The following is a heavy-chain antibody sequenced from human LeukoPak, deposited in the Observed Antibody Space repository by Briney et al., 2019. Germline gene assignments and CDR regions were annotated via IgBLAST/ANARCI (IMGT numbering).Heavy chain of an antibody. Sequence: GGSLRLSCAASGFTFSSYAMSWVRQAPGKGLEWVSAISGSGGSTYYADSVKGRFTISRDNSKNTLYLQMNSLRAEDTAVYYCAKGQWFGESSRGMDVWGQGTAVTVSS. CDR1: GFTFSSYA. D-gene: IGHD3-10*01. J-gene: IGHJ6*02. CDR3: AKGQWFGESSRGMDV. V-gene: IGHV3-23*01. CDR2: ISGSGGST.